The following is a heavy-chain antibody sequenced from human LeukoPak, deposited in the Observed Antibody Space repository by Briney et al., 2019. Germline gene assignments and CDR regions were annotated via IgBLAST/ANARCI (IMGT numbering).Heavy chain of an antibody. J-gene: IGHJ4*02. Sequence: PGGSLRLSCAVSGFTFSNYWMTWARQAPGKGLEWVASIKQDGSEKYYVDFVKGRFTVSRDNAKKSLYLHMNNLRAEDTAIYYCARDKSAGADTGSSFYYWGQGVLVTVSS. D-gene: IGHD3-10*01. CDR3: ARDKSAGADTGSSFYY. CDR1: GFTFSNYW. CDR2: IKQDGSEK. V-gene: IGHV3-7*03.